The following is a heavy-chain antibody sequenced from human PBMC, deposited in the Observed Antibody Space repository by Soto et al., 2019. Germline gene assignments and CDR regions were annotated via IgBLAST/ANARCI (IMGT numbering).Heavy chain of an antibody. V-gene: IGHV3-23*01. Sequence: EVQLLESGGGLVQPGGSLRLSCAASGFTFSSYAMSWVRQAPGKGLEWVSAISGSGGSTYYADSVKGRFTISRDNSKNTWYLQMNSLRAEDTAVYYCAKPIAAAGTACDYWGQGTLVTVSS. CDR2: ISGSGGST. CDR1: GFTFSSYA. CDR3: AKPIAAAGTACDY. D-gene: IGHD6-13*01. J-gene: IGHJ4*02.